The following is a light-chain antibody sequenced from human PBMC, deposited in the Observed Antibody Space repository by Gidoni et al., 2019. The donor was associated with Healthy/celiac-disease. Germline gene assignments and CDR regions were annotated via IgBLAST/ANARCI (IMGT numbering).Light chain of an antibody. CDR2: DAS. CDR1: QSISNY. Sequence: DIQMTQSPSSLSAPVGDRATITCRASQSISNYLNWYQQKPGKAPKLLIYDASSLESGAPSRFSGSGSGTDFTLTISSLQPEDFATYYCQQSYNTPWTCGQGTKVEIK. CDR3: QQSYNTPWT. V-gene: IGKV1-39*01. J-gene: IGKJ1*01.